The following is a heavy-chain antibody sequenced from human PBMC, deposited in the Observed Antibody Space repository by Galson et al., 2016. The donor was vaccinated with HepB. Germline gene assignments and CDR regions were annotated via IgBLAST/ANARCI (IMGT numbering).Heavy chain of an antibody. CDR3: ARVRRTLRSFDI. CDR2: VNHGGST. J-gene: IGHJ3*02. D-gene: IGHD1-14*01. CDR1: GASFSGYY. V-gene: IGHV4-34*01. Sequence: SETLSLTCGVYGASFSGYYWSWIRQTPGKGLEWIGDVNHGGSTNYNPSLKGRVSISVGTSKNQFSLKLSSMTAADTAVYYCARVRRTLRSFDIWGQGTMVTVSS.